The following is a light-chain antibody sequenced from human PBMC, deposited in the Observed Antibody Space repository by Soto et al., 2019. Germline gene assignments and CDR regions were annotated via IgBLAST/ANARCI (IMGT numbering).Light chain of an antibody. CDR1: QRVSSN. CDR2: GAS. V-gene: IGKV3-15*01. Sequence: EIVMAQSPATLSVSPGERATLSCRASQRVSSNLAWYQQKPGQAPRLLIYGASTRATGIPARFSGSGSGTEFTLTISSLQSEDFAVYYCQQYNNWPRTLGQGTKVDI. CDR3: QQYNNWPRT. J-gene: IGKJ1*01.